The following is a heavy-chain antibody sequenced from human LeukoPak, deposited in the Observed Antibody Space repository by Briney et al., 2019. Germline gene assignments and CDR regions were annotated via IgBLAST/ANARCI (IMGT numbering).Heavy chain of an antibody. CDR2: IYYSGST. Sequence: SETLSLTCAVYGGSFSGYYWSWIRQPPGKGLEWIGSIYYSGSTYYNPSLKSRVTISVDTSKNQFSLELTSVTAADTAVYYCARDVVYYYDSSGYIDYWGQGTLVTVSS. D-gene: IGHD3-22*01. CDR1: GGSFSGYY. CDR3: ARDVVYYYDSSGYIDY. J-gene: IGHJ4*02. V-gene: IGHV4-34*01.